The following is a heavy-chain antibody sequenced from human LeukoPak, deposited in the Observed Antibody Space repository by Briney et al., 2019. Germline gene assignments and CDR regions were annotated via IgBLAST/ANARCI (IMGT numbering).Heavy chain of an antibody. Sequence: PSETLSLTCAVYGGSFSGYYWSWIRQPPGKGLEWIGEINHSGSTNYNPSLKSRVTISVDTSKNQFSLKLSSVTAADTAVYYCARGHHDYGDYRTIDYWGQGTLVTVSS. CDR3: ARGHHDYGDYRTIDY. CDR2: INHSGST. D-gene: IGHD4-17*01. J-gene: IGHJ4*02. V-gene: IGHV4-34*01. CDR1: GGSFSGYY.